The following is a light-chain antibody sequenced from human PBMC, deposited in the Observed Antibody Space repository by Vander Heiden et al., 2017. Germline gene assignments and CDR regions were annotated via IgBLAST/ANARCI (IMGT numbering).Light chain of an antibody. CDR3: QQYGSSPT. CDR1: QSVSSSY. Sequence: EVVLTTSPGTLSLSPGDRATLSSRASQSVSSSYLSWYQRRPGHAPRLFMYSTSKRATGIPDRCSGSGSGSDFTLTISRLEPEDCAVYYCQQYGSSPTFGQGTKVEIK. V-gene: IGKV3-20*01. J-gene: IGKJ1*01. CDR2: STS.